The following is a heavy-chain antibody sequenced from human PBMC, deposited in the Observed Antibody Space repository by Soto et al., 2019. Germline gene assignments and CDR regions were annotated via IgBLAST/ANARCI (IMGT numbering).Heavy chain of an antibody. V-gene: IGHV4-31*03. CDR2: IYYSGST. J-gene: IGHJ6*02. Sequence: SETLSLTCTVSGGSISSGGYYWSWIRQHPGKGLERIGYIYYSGSTYYNPSLKSRVTISVDTSKNQFSLKLSSVTAADTAVYYCAREGRPYYDFWSGSTPYYGMDVWGPGTTVTVSS. CDR1: GGSISSGGYY. CDR3: AREGRPYYDFWSGSTPYYGMDV. D-gene: IGHD3-3*01.